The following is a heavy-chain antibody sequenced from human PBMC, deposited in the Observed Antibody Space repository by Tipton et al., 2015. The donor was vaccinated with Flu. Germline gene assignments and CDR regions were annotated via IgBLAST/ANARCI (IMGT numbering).Heavy chain of an antibody. CDR2: IFYSGST. Sequence: TLSLTCTVSGGSITSYYWSWIRQPPGKGLEWIGYIFYSGSTNYNPSLKSRVTMSVDTSKNQFSLKLSSVTAADTAVYYCARDRPDYYPSGYPDVWGQGTTVTVSS. V-gene: IGHV4-59*01. D-gene: IGHD3-10*01. CDR1: GGSITSYY. CDR3: ARDRPDYYPSGYPDV. J-gene: IGHJ6*02.